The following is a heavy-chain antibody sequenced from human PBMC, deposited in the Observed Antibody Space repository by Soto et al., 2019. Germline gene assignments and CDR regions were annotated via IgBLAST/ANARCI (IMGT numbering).Heavy chain of an antibody. Sequence: GGALRLSSEASGFTFSVYALTWIRQAPGKGLDWVSSTGIHGDGYYAESVKGRFTIYRDDSKSTLFVQMDSLRDEDTAVYYCATDRISGNSVWDAFDVWGEGTMVP. CDR1: GFTFSVYA. D-gene: IGHD3-22*01. CDR2: STGIHGDG. CDR3: ATDRISGNSVWDAFDV. J-gene: IGHJ3*01. V-gene: IGHV3-23*01.